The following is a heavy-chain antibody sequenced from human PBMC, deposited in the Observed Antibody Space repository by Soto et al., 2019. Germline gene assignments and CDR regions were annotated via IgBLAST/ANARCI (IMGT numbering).Heavy chain of an antibody. CDR2: IDPSDSYT. D-gene: IGHD3-10*02. Sequence: GESLKISCKSSGYSFTSYWISWVRQMPGKGLEWMGRIDPSDSYTNYSPSFQGHVTISADKSISTAYLQWSSLKASDTAMYYCARIWLGSGGYYNEGYGMDVWGQGTTVTVSS. CDR1: GYSFTSYW. V-gene: IGHV5-10-1*01. J-gene: IGHJ6*02. CDR3: ARIWLGSGGYYNEGYGMDV.